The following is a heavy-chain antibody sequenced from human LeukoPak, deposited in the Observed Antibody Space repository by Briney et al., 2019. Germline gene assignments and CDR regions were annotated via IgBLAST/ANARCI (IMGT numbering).Heavy chain of an antibody. J-gene: IGHJ4*02. CDR3: ATAGNYRFDY. Sequence: GGSLSLSCAASGFTFSSYWVHWVRQAPGRGLVWVSRINPDGSTTNYADSVKGRFTISRDNAKNTLYLQMNSLRAEDTAVYYCATAGNYRFDYWGQGTLVTVSS. CDR2: INPDGSTT. CDR1: GFTFSSYW. V-gene: IGHV3-74*01. D-gene: IGHD1-7*01.